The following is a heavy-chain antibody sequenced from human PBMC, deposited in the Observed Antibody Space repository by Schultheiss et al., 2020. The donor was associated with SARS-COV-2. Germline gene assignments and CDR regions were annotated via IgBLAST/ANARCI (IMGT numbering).Heavy chain of an antibody. CDR1: GFTFSSYG. CDR2: ISYDGSNK. D-gene: IGHD5-24*01. V-gene: IGHV3-30*03. Sequence: GGSLRLSCAASGFTFSSYGMHWVRQAPGKGLEWVAVISYDGSNKYYADSVKGRFTISRDNSKNTLYLQMNSLRAEDTAVYYCASVKDGYKILSYFDYWGQGTLVTVSS. J-gene: IGHJ4*02. CDR3: ASVKDGYKILSYFDY.